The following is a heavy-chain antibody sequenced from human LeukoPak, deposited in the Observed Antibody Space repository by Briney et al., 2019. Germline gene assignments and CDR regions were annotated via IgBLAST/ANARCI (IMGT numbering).Heavy chain of an antibody. D-gene: IGHD6-19*01. CDR1: GGSVSSGSYY. Sequence: SETLSLTCTASGGSVSSGSYYWSWIRQPPGKGLEWIGYIYYSGSTNYNPSLKSRVTISVDTSKNQFSLKLSSVTAADTAVYYCARKIAVAGGGFDPWGQGTLVTVSS. CDR3: ARKIAVAGGGFDP. V-gene: IGHV4-61*01. CDR2: IYYSGST. J-gene: IGHJ5*02.